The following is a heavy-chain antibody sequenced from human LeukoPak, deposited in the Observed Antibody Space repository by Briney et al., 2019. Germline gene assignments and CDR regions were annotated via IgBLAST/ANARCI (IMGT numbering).Heavy chain of an antibody. J-gene: IGHJ4*02. V-gene: IGHV3-30-3*01. D-gene: IGHD2-8*01. Sequence: GGSLRLSCVASGFTFSSFAMHWVRRTPGNGLEWVGFTPFDGGLQYYADSVMGRFIISRDNSKNTLYLQMNGLTFEDTAVYYCARDLGYCTNGVCHTRFDYWGQGTLVAVSS. CDR3: ARDLGYCTNGVCHTRFDY. CDR2: TPFDGGLQ. CDR1: GFTFSSFA.